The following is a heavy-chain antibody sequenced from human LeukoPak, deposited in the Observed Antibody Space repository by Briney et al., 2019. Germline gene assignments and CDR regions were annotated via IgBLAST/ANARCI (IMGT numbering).Heavy chain of an antibody. CDR1: GGSISSGGYY. CDR3: ARRAGTGGGITTKPYNWFDP. CDR2: IYHSGST. J-gene: IGHJ5*02. D-gene: IGHD6-19*01. V-gene: IGHV4-30-2*01. Sequence: PSETLSLTCTVSGGSISSGGYYWSWIRQPPGKGLEWIGYIYHSGSTYYNPSLKGRVTISVDRSKNQFSLKLSSVTAADTAVYYCARRAGTGGGITTKPYNWFDPWGQGTLVTVSS.